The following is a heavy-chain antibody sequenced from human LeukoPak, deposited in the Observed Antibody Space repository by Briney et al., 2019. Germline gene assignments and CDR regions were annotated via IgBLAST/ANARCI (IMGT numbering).Heavy chain of an antibody. J-gene: IGHJ5*02. CDR1: GLPIHSYG. CDR2: ISAYNGNT. D-gene: IGHD3-10*01. Sequence: KVSCKASGLPIHSYGTSRVRPPPAPRLGWMGWISAYNGNTDYAQKIQGRVTMTTDTSTSTAHMELRSLRSDDTAVYYCARHLSGWGFDPWGQGTLVTVSS. CDR3: ARHLSGWGFDP. V-gene: IGHV1-18*04.